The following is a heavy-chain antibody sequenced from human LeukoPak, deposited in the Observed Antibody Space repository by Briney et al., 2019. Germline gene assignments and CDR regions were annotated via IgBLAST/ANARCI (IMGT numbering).Heavy chain of an antibody. Sequence: PGGSLTLSCALSGMNHSNYGISWVRQSPGKGLEWVAGISDSGGSTTYADPVKGRFTISRDNPKNTLFLQMNSLRVEDTAVYFCAKRGVVIRVIPVGFHKQAYYLDSWVQGALVTVSS. D-gene: IGHD2-21*01. CDR2: ISDSGGST. J-gene: IGHJ4*02. CDR3: AKRGVVIRVIPVGFHKQAYYLDS. CDR1: GMNHSNYG. V-gene: IGHV3-23*01.